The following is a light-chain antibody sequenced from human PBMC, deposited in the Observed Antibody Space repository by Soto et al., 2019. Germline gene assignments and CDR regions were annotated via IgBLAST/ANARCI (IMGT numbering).Light chain of an antibody. CDR3: YSTDSSGNVVV. J-gene: IGLJ2*01. V-gene: IGLV3-10*01. CDR2: EDN. CDR1: ALPKKY. Sequence: SYELTQPPSVSLSPGQTARITCSGDALPKKYAFWYQQKSGQAPVLVIYEDNKRPSGIPERFSGSSSGTMATLTISGAQAEDEADYYCYSTDSSGNVVVFGGGTQLTVL.